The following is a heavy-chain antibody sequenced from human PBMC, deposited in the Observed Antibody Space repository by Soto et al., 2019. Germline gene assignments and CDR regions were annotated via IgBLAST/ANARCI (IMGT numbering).Heavy chain of an antibody. J-gene: IGHJ6*03. CDR1: GFTFSNYA. CDR2: ISGSGGST. D-gene: IGHD2-15*01. V-gene: IGHV3-23*01. CDR3: AKDGLVCNGGRCNPGNYMDA. Sequence: GGSLRLSCTASGFTFSNYAMNWVRQTPGKGLEWVSVISGSGGSTYYADSVKGRFTISRDNSKNTLYLQMNSLRAEDTAVYYCAKDGLVCNGGRCNPGNYMDAWGKGTTVTVSS.